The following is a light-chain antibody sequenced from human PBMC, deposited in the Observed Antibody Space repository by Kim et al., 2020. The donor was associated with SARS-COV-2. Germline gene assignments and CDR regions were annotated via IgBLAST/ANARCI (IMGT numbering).Light chain of an antibody. CDR2: RAS. CDR3: QQYNSFPYT. CDR1: QIIDTW. Sequence: DIQMTQSPSTLSASIGDRVTITCRASQIIDTWLAWYQQKPGKAPKLLIYRASTLESGVPSRFSGSAFGTDFTLTISSLQPDDFATYYCQQYNSFPYTFGQGTKVDIK. V-gene: IGKV1-5*03. J-gene: IGKJ2*01.